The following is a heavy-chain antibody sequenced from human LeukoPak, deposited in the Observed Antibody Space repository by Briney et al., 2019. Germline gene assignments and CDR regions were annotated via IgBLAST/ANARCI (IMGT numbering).Heavy chain of an antibody. J-gene: IGHJ4*02. V-gene: IGHV3-23*01. D-gene: IGHD3-16*02. CDR2: ISGSGGST. CDR3: AKSLYGGCDY. CDR1: GITFSGYA. Sequence: PGGSLRLSCAASGITFSGYAMSWVRQAPGKGLEWVSAISGSGGSTYYADSVKGRFTIFRDNSKNTVYLQMNSLRVEDTAVYYCAKSLYGGCDYWGQGTVVTVSS.